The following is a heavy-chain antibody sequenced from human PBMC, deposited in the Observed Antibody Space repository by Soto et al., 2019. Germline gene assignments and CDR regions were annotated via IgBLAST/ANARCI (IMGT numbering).Heavy chain of an antibody. CDR2: INAGNGNT. V-gene: IGHV1-3*01. J-gene: IGHJ6*02. CDR3: ARDTLAAAGTVYYGMDV. D-gene: IGHD6-13*01. Sequence: ALVKVSCKASGYTFTSYAMHWVRQAPGQRLEWMGWINAGNGNTKYSQKFQGRVTITRDTSASTAYMELSSLRSEDTAVYYCARDTLAAAGTVYYGMDVWGQGTTVTVSS. CDR1: GYTFTSYA.